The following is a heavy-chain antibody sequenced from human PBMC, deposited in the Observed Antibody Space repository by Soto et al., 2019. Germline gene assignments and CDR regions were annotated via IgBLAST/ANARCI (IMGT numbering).Heavy chain of an antibody. Sequence: VASVTVSCQASGYTFTGYYMHWVRQAPGQGLEWMGWINPNSGGTNYAQKFQGWVTMTRDTSISTAYMELSRLRSDDTAVYYCARDSLDYGVAFDIWGQGTMVTVSS. D-gene: IGHD4-17*01. CDR1: GYTFTGYY. CDR2: INPNSGGT. V-gene: IGHV1-2*04. J-gene: IGHJ3*02. CDR3: ARDSLDYGVAFDI.